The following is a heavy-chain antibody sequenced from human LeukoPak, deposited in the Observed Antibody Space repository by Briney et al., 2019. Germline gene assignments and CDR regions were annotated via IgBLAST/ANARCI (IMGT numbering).Heavy chain of an antibody. V-gene: IGHV6-1*01. Sequence: SQTLSLTCAISGDSVSSNSAAWNWIRQSPSRGLEWLGRTYYRSKWYNDYAVSVKSRITINPDTSKNQFSLQLNSVTPEDTAVYYCARAQESSSGWYRYYYGMTSGAKGPRSPSP. CDR2: TYYRSKWYN. J-gene: IGHJ6*02. D-gene: IGHD6-19*01. CDR1: GDSVSSNSAA. CDR3: ARAQESSSGWYRYYYGMTS.